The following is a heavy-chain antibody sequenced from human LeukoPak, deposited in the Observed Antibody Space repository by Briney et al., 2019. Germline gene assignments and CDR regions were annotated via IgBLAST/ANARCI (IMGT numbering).Heavy chain of an antibody. Sequence: GALRLSCAASGFTFSSYGMSWVRQAPGKGLEWVSPISGSGGSTYYADSVKGRFTISRDNSKNTLYLQMNSLRAEDTAFYYCAKDMRVVVSAVSIDSWGQGTLVTVYS. CDR3: AKDMRVVVSAVSIDS. J-gene: IGHJ4*02. CDR2: ISGSGGST. V-gene: IGHV3-23*01. CDR1: GFTFSSYG. D-gene: IGHD2-21*02.